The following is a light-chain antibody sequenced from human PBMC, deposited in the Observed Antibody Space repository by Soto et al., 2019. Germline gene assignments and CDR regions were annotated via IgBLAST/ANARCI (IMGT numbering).Light chain of an antibody. CDR2: GAS. Sequence: EIVLTQSPGTLSLSPGERATXXCRASQSVSSSYLAWYQQKPGQAPRLLIYGASSRATGIPDRFSGSGSGTDFTLTISRLEPEDFAVYYCQQYGSSRWTFGQGTKVEIK. V-gene: IGKV3-20*01. CDR3: QQYGSSRWT. CDR1: QSVSSSY. J-gene: IGKJ1*01.